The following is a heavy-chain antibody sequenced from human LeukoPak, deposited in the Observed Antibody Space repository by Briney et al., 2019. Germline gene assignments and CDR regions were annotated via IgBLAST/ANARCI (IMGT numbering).Heavy chain of an antibody. CDR3: AKGPETRYYIDV. CDR1: GFIFSSYG. J-gene: IGHJ6*03. Sequence: PGGSLRLSCAASGFIFSSYGMHWVRQAPGKGLEWVAIIWDDGSNKYYADSVKGRFIISRDNSKNMLYLQMNSLRVEDTAVHYCAKGPETRYYIDVWGKGTTVTVSS. D-gene: IGHD2-15*01. CDR2: IWDDGSNK. V-gene: IGHV3-33*06.